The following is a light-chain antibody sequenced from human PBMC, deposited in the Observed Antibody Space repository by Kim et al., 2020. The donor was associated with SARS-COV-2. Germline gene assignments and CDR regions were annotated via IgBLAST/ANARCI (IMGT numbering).Light chain of an antibody. CDR1: QDISNY. J-gene: IGKJ2*01. CDR3: KEYDNLPMYT. V-gene: IGKV1-33*01. CDR2: DAS. Sequence: DIQMTQSPSSLSASVGDRVTITCQASQDISNYLNWYQQKPGKAPKLLIYDASNLETGVPSRFSGSGSGTDFTFTISSLQPEDIATYYCKEYDNLPMYTFGQGTKLEIK.